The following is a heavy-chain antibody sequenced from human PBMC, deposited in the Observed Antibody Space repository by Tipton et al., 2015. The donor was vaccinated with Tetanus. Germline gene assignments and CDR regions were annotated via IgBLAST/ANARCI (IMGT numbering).Heavy chain of an antibody. Sequence: TLSLTCTVSGGSLSTSHWAWIRQPPGKGLEWVGKITYSRTTSCNSSLKSRVIMSLDASTSQFSLSLTSATAADTAVYYCARERIRLIGEVIFRFFDLWGRGTLVTVSS. CDR2: ITYSRTT. J-gene: IGHJ2*01. V-gene: IGHV4-59*13. CDR3: ARERIRLIGEVIFRFFDL. D-gene: IGHD3-3*02. CDR1: GGSLSTSH.